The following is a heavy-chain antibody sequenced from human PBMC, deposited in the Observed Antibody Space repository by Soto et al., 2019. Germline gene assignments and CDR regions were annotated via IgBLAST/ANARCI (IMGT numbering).Heavy chain of an antibody. V-gene: IGHV3-21*01. CDR1: GFTFSSYS. Sequence: EVQLVESGGGLVKPGGSLRLSCAASGFTFSSYSMNWVRQAPGKGLEWVSSISSSSYIYYADSVKGRFTISRDNAKNSLYLQMNSLRAEDTAVYYCARDSAEVGADYWGQGTLVTVSS. CDR3: ARDSAEVGADY. D-gene: IGHD1-26*01. CDR2: ISSSSYI. J-gene: IGHJ4*02.